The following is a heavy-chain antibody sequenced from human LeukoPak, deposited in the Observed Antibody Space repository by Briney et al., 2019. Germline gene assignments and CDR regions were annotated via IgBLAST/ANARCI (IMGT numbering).Heavy chain of an antibody. CDR3: ARDRYDILTGYYAFDI. CDR2: IIPIFGTA. Sequence: SVKVSCKASGGTFSSYAISWVRQAPGQGLEWMGGIIPIFGTANYAQKYQGRVTITADESTSTAYMELSSLRSEDTAVYYCARDRYDILTGYYAFDIWGQGTMVTVSS. V-gene: IGHV1-69*13. D-gene: IGHD3-9*01. J-gene: IGHJ3*02. CDR1: GGTFSSYA.